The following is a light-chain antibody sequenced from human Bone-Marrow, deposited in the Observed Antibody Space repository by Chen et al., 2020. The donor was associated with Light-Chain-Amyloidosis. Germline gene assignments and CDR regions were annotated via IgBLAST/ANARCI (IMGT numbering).Light chain of an antibody. V-gene: IGLV6-57*01. J-gene: IGLJ3*02. CDR3: QSYQGSSQGV. CDR1: SGSIATNY. Sequence: NFMPTPPHSGSESPGKTAILSFTRSSGSIATNYVQWYQQRPGSSPTTVIYEDDQRPSGVPDRFSGSIDRSSNSASLTISGLKTEDEADYYCQSYQGSSQGVFGGGTKLTVL. CDR2: EDD.